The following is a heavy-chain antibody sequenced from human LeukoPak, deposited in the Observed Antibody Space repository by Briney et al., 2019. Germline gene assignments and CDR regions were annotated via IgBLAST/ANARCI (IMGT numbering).Heavy chain of an antibody. CDR3: ARRISGVYGGNSGSKDLDY. Sequence: KPSETLSLTCTVSGGSISSSSYYWGWIRQPPGKGLEWIGSIYYSGSTYYNPSLKSRVTISVDTSKNQFSLKLSSVTAADTAVYYCARRISGVYGGNSGSKDLDYWGQGTLVTVSS. D-gene: IGHD4-23*01. J-gene: IGHJ4*02. V-gene: IGHV4-39*01. CDR2: IYYSGST. CDR1: GGSISSSSYY.